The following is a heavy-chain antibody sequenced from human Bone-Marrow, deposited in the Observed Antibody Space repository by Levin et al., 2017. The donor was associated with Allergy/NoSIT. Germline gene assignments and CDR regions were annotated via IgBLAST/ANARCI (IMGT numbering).Heavy chain of an antibody. CDR1: GFTFSSYV. CDR2: ITANGGQT. V-gene: IGHV3-23*01. D-gene: IGHD3-22*01. Sequence: GGSLRLSCAASGFTFSSYVMRWVRQAPGKGLEWVSSITANGGQTYYADSVKGRFTISRDKSKNTLYLQMKSLRAEDTAIYYCAKVVSDSSGYCFDYWGQGTLVTVSS. CDR3: AKVVSDSSGYCFDY. J-gene: IGHJ4*02.